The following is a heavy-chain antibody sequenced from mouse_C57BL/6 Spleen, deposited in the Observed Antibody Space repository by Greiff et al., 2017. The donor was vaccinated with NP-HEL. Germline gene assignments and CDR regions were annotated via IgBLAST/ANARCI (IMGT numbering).Heavy chain of an antibody. J-gene: IGHJ3*01. D-gene: IGHD2-5*01. CDR3: ADSNFFAY. V-gene: IGHV5-17*01. CDR2: ISSGSSTI. Sequence: EVHLVESGGGLVKPGGSLKLSCAASGFTFSDYGMHWVRQAPEKGLEWVAYISSGSSTIYYADTVKGRFTISRDNAKHTLVLQMTSLRSEDTAMYYCADSNFFAYWGQGTLVTVSA. CDR1: GFTFSDYG.